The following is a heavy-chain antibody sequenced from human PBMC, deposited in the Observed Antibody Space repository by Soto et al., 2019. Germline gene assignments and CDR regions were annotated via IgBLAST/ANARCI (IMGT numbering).Heavy chain of an antibody. CDR3: AKDHPRTPMIVVVTYFDY. J-gene: IGHJ4*02. V-gene: IGHV3-23*01. D-gene: IGHD3-22*01. CDR1: GFTFSSYA. CDR2: ISGSGGST. Sequence: PGGSLRLSCAASGFTFSSYAMSWVRQAPGKGLEWVSAISGSGGSTYYADSVKGRFTISRDNSKNTLYLQMNSLRAEDTALYYCAKDHPRTPMIVVVTYFDYWGQGTLVTVSS.